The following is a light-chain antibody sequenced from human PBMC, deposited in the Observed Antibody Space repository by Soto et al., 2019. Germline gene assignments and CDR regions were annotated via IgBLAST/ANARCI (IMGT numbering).Light chain of an antibody. J-gene: IGLJ1*01. CDR3: CSYTNSAYV. V-gene: IGLV2-11*01. Sequence: QSALTQPRSVSGSPGQSVTISCTGTSSDVGAYNYVSWYQQHPAKAPNLMIYDVSKRPSGVPDRFSGSKSGNTASLTISGLQSDDVGDYYCCSYTNSAYVFGTGTKVSV. CDR2: DVS. CDR1: SSDVGAYNY.